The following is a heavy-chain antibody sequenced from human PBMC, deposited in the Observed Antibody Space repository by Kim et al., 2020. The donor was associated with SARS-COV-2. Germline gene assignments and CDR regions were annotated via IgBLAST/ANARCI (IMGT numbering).Heavy chain of an antibody. CDR3: AKDLNSGSGSYDY. J-gene: IGHJ4*02. D-gene: IGHD3-10*01. V-gene: IGHV3-23*01. Sequence: GGSLRLSCAASGFTFSTYAMSWVRQAPGKGLEWVSAISVSGDKTYYAASVKGRFTISRDNSKNTLSLQMNSLRAEDTAVYYCAKDLNSGSGSYDYWGQGTLVTVSS. CDR2: ISVSGDKT. CDR1: GFTFSTYA.